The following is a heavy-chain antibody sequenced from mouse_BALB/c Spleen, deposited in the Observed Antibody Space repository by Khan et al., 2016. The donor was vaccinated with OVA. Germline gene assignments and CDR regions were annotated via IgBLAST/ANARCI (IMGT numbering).Heavy chain of an antibody. D-gene: IGHD3-3*01. CDR2: IWSGGST. J-gene: IGHJ1*01. CDR3: ARNRDGGSYWYFDV. Sequence: QVQLKESGPGLVAPSQSLSITCTVSGFSLSRYSVHWVRQPPGKGLEWLGIIWSGGSTDYNSALKSRPSISKDNSKSQVFLKMNSLQTDDTAMYYCARNRDGGSYWYFDVWGAGTTVTVSS. CDR1: GFSLSRYS. V-gene: IGHV2-6-4*01.